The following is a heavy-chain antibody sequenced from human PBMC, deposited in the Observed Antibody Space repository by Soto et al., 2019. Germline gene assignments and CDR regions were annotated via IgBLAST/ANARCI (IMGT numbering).Heavy chain of an antibody. CDR2: IYYSGST. D-gene: IGHD1-7*01. J-gene: IGHJ4*02. CDR3: ARVGELRRYFDY. CDR1: GGSVSSYY. Sequence: QVQLQESGPGLVKPSETLSLTCTVSGGSVSSYYWSWIRQPPGKGLEWIGYIYYSGSTNYNPSLKSRVTISVDTSKNQFSLKLSSVTAADTAVYYCARVGELRRYFDYWGQGTLVTVSS. V-gene: IGHV4-59*02.